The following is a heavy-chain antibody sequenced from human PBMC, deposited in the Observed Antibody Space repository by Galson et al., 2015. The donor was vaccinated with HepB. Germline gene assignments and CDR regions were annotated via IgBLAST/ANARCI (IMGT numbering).Heavy chain of an antibody. CDR3: ATDLRYNRNYGQPKIDY. J-gene: IGHJ4*02. D-gene: IGHD1-7*01. Sequence: SVKVSCKVSGYTLTELSMHWVRQAPGKGLEWMGGFDPEDGETIYAQKFQGRVTMTEDTSTDTAYMELSSLRSEDTAVYYCATDLRYNRNYGQPKIDYWGQGTLVTVSS. V-gene: IGHV1-24*01. CDR1: GYTLTELS. CDR2: FDPEDGET.